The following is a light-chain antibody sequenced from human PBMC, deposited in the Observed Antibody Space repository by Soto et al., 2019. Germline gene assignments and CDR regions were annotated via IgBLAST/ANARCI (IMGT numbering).Light chain of an antibody. CDR2: GAS. J-gene: IGKJ1*01. V-gene: IGKV3-20*01. CDR1: QRLSSN. CDR3: QQYGSSGT. Sequence: EIVMTQSPATXSVSPGERATLSXRASQRLSSNLAWYQQKPGQAPRLLIYGASNRATGIPDRFSGSGSGTDFTLTISRLEPEDFAVYYCQQYGSSGTFGQGTKVDI.